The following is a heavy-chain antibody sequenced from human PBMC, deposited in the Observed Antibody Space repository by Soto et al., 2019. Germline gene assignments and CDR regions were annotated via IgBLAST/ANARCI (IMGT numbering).Heavy chain of an antibody. CDR2: INPSGGSA. CDR3: ATSFMAAVVNY. V-gene: IGHV1-46*01. CDR1: GYTFTSYY. D-gene: IGHD6-13*01. Sequence: ASVKVSCKASGYTFTSYYMHWVRQAPGQGLEWMGIINPSGGSASYAQKFQGRVTMTRDTSTSTVYMELSSLRSEDTAVYYCATSFMAAVVNYWGQGTLVTVSS. J-gene: IGHJ4*02.